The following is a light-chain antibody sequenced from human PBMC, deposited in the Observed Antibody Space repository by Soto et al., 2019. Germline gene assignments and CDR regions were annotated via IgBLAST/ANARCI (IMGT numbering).Light chain of an antibody. CDR1: SSNIGSET. V-gene: IGLV1-44*01. J-gene: IGLJ3*02. CDR2: GDN. Sequence: QPVLTQPPSASGTPGQRVTISCSGNSSNIGSETVNWYQQLPGTAPKLLISGDNQRPSGVPDRFSGSKSGTSASLAISGLQSEDVAASYCATWDDGLTGRVFGGRTKLTVL. CDR3: ATWDDGLTGRV.